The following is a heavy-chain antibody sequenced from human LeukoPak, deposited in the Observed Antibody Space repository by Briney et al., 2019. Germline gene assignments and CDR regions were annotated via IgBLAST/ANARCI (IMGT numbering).Heavy chain of an antibody. V-gene: IGHV4-34*01. D-gene: IGHD7-27*01. CDR2: INRSGST. CDR3: ARGRGLGIQTHLFDH. J-gene: IGHJ4*02. Sequence: SETLSLTCAVYGGSFRGYYWSWIRQPPGKGLEWIGEINRSGSTNYNPSLKSRVTISVDTSKNQFSLKLSSVTAADTAVYYCARGRGLGIQTHLFDHWGQGTLVTVSS. CDR1: GGSFRGYY.